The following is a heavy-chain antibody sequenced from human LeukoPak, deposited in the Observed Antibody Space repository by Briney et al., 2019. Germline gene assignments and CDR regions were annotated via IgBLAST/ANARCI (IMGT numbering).Heavy chain of an antibody. CDR3: ATKNYGSPDY. J-gene: IGHJ4*02. CDR2: IKQDESEK. D-gene: IGHD3-10*01. CDR1: GFIFSSYW. Sequence: PGGSLRLSCAASGFIFSSYWMTWVRQAPGKGLEWVANIKQDESEKYYVDSVKGRFTISRDNAKNTLYLQMISLRAEDTAVYYCATKNYGSPDYWGQGTLVTVSS. V-gene: IGHV3-7*03.